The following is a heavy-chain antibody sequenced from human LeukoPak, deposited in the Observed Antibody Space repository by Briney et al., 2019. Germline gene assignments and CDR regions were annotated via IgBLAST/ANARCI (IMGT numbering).Heavy chain of an antibody. J-gene: IGHJ4*02. CDR3: ARAAQSIAARPYYFDY. D-gene: IGHD6-6*01. CDR1: GFTFSSYS. V-gene: IGHV3-21*01. Sequence: GGSLRLSCAASGFTFSSYSMNWVRQAPAKGLEWVSSISSSSSYIYYADSVKGRFTISRDNAKNSLYLQMNSLRAEDTAVYYCARAAQSIAARPYYFDYWGQGTLVTVSS. CDR2: ISSSSSYI.